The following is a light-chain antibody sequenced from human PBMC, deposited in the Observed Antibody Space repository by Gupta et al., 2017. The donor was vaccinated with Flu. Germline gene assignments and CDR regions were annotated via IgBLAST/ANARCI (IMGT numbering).Light chain of an antibody. Sequence: VTPGQPASISCRSSQSLLHSNGNTYVDWYQQRPGQSPRLLINKVSNRDSGVPDRFSGSGSGTDFTLKISRVEADDIGVYYCRQGLRTPHAFGGGTKVEIK. V-gene: IGKV2-30*02. J-gene: IGKJ4*01. CDR3: RQGLRTPHA. CDR2: KVS. CDR1: QSLLHSNGNTY.